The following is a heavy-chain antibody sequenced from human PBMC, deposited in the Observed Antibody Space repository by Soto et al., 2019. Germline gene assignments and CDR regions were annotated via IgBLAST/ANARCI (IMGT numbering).Heavy chain of an antibody. J-gene: IGHJ4*02. CDR2: IKSKTDGGTT. Sequence: EVQLVESGGGLVKPGGSLRLSCAASGFTFSNAWMSWVRQAPGKGLEWVGRIKSKTDGGTTDYAAPVKGRFTISRDDSKNTLYLQMNSLKTEDTAVYYCTTDTLSDYIWGIYRWRGEYYFDYWGQGTLVTVSS. CDR3: TTDTLSDYIWGIYRWRGEYYFDY. D-gene: IGHD3-16*02. V-gene: IGHV3-15*01. CDR1: GFTFSNAW.